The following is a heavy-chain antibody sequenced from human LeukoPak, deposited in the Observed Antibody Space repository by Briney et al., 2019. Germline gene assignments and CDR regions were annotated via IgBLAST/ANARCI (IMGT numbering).Heavy chain of an antibody. V-gene: IGHV1-69*05. Sequence: SVKVSCKASGGTLSSYAISWVRQAPAKGLAWMEGIIHIFGKANYAQKFQGRVTITTDEYTSTAYMELSSLRSEDTAVYYCARGEIRGTFDIWGQGTMVTVSS. CDR3: ARGEIRGTFDI. D-gene: IGHD2-15*01. J-gene: IGHJ3*02. CDR2: IIHIFGKA. CDR1: GGTLSSYA.